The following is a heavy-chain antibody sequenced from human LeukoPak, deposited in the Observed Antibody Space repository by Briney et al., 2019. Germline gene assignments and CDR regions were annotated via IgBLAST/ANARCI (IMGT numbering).Heavy chain of an antibody. CDR3: ARERYSSGWLDAFDI. D-gene: IGHD6-19*01. CDR1: GGSISSYY. CDR2: IYYSGST. Sequence: SETLSLTCTVSGGSISSYYWSWIRQPPGKGLEWIGYIYYSGSTNYNPSLKSRVTISVDTSKNQFSLKLSSVTAADTAVYYCARERYSSGWLDAFDIWGQGTMVTVSS. J-gene: IGHJ3*02. V-gene: IGHV4-59*01.